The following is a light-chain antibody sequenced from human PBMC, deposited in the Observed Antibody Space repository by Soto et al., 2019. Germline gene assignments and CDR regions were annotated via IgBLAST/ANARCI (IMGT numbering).Light chain of an antibody. V-gene: IGKV3-15*01. J-gene: IGKJ1*01. CDR2: GAS. Sequence: VMTQSPATLSVAPGERVTFSCRASQGVSRKLAWYQHKPGQAPRLLISGASTGATGIPARFSGSGSGTDFTLTISRLEPEDFAVYYCQQYGRPFGQGTKVDIK. CDR1: QGVSRK. CDR3: QQYGRP.